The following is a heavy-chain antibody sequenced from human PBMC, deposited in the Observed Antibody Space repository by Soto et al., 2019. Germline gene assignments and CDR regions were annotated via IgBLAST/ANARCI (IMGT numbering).Heavy chain of an antibody. V-gene: IGHV1-24*01. CDR1: GYTLTELS. D-gene: IGHD3-22*01. J-gene: IGHJ6*02. Sequence: QVQLVQSGAEVKKPGASVKVSCKVSGYTLTELSMHWVRQAPGKGLEWMGGFDPEDGETIYAQKFQGRVTMTEDTSTDTAYMELSSLRSEDTAVYYCATGSRDYYDRGRKYIYYYYSGMDVWGQGTTVTVSS. CDR2: FDPEDGET. CDR3: ATGSRDYYDRGRKYIYYYYSGMDV.